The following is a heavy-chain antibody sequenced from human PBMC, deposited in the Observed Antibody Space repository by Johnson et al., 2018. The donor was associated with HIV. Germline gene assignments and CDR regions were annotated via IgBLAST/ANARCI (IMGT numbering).Heavy chain of an antibody. CDR3: ARDGRGLDAFDI. J-gene: IGHJ3*02. V-gene: IGHV3-11*04. Sequence: QVQLVESGGGVVQPGKSLTLSCVVSGLSFSDYYMSWVRQAPEKGLEWISYISGSGSTIYYADSVKGRYTIYRDTAKNSLYLQMNSLRDVDTAVYYCARDGRGLDAFDIWGQGTMVTVSS. CDR1: GLSFSDYY. D-gene: IGHD3/OR15-3a*01. CDR2: ISGSGSTI.